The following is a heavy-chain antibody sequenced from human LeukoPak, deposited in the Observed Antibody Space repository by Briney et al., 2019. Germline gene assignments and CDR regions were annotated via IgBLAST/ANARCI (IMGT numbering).Heavy chain of an antibody. V-gene: IGHV1-46*01. D-gene: IGHD2-21*02. J-gene: IGHJ4*02. CDR2: INPSGGST. CDR1: GYTFTIYY. Sequence: ASVKVSCKASGYTFTIYYMHWVRQAPGQGLEWMGIINPSGGSTSYAQKFQGRVTMTRDTSTSTVYMELSSLRSEDTAVYYCARVFAYCGGDCYLDYWGQGTLVTVSS. CDR3: ARVFAYCGGDCYLDY.